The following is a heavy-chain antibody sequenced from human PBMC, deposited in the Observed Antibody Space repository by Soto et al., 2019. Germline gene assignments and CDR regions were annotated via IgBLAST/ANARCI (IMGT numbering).Heavy chain of an antibody. CDR3: ARGPLYGLDASFDY. CDR1: GFTFSSYW. V-gene: IGHV3-74*01. Sequence: HPGGSLRLSCAASGFTFSSYWMHWVRQAPGKGLVWVSRINSDGSSTSYADSVKGRFTISRDNAKNTLYLQMNSLRAEDTVVYYCARGPLYGLDASFDYWGQGTLVTVSS. D-gene: IGHD2-8*01. J-gene: IGHJ4*02. CDR2: INSDGSST.